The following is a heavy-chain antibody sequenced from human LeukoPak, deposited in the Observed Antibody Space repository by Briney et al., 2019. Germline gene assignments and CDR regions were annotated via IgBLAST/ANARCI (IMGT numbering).Heavy chain of an antibody. CDR2: LSSSGSAF. CDR1: GFTFRSYE. Sequence: GGSLRLSCEDSGFTFRSYEMNWVRQAPGKGLEWIAYLSSSGSAFSYADSVKGRFTIARNNAKNSAYMEMNSLRADDTAVYYCARSARLMEGVYEVTALDDWGQGTLVTVSS. V-gene: IGHV3-48*03. J-gene: IGHJ4*02. D-gene: IGHD3-10*01. CDR3: ARSARLMEGVYEVTALDD.